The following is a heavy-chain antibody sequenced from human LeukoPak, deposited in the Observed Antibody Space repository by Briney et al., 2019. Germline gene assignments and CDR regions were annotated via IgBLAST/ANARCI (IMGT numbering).Heavy chain of an antibody. CDR3: ARDGRRVVVPADIQYYFDY. CDR1: GFTFSTYG. Sequence: GGSLRLSCAASGFTFSTYGMHWVRQAPGKGLEWVAVISYDGSNKYYADSVKGRFTISRDNSKNTLYLQMNSLRAEDTAVYYCARDGRRVVVPADIQYYFDYWGQGTLVTVSS. CDR2: ISYDGSNK. J-gene: IGHJ4*02. V-gene: IGHV3-30*19. D-gene: IGHD2-2*01.